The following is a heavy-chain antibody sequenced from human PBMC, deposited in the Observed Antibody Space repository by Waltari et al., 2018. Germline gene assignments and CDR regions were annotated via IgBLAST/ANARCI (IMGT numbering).Heavy chain of an antibody. Sequence: EVQLLESGGGLVQPGGSLRLSCAAAGFTLSSNAMTWVRQAPGKGVEGGSGIRGGGSIVYADSVKGRFTISKDNSKNTLYLQIDSLRAEDTAIYYCAKSDTTGYLHSLDYWGQGILVSVSS. CDR1: GFTLSSNA. CDR2: IRGGGSI. CDR3: AKSDTTGYLHSLDY. J-gene: IGHJ4*02. V-gene: IGHV3-23*01. D-gene: IGHD3-9*01.